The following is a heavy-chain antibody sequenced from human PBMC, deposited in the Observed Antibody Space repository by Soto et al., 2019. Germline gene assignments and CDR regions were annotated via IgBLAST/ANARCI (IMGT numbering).Heavy chain of an antibody. CDR1: GGSVSSGTNY. CDR2: VYYNGNT. CDR3: ARGHPFRQCHGWFDP. Sequence: QVQLQESGPGLVKSSETLSLTCNVSGGSVSSGTNYWSWIRQLPGKELEWIGYVYYNGNTNYNPSLKSRVTISVDTSKNQFSLKLSSVTAADTAGYYCARGHPFRQCHGWFDPWGQGTLVTVSS. D-gene: IGHD2-2*01. J-gene: IGHJ5*02. V-gene: IGHV4-61*01.